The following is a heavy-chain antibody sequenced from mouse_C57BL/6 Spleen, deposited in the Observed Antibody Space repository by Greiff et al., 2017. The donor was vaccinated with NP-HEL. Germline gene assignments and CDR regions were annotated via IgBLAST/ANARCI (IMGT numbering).Heavy chain of an antibody. Sequence: VQLQQPGAVLVMPGASVKLSCKASGYTFTSYWMHWVKQRPGQGLEWIGEIDPSDSYTNYNQKFKGKSTLTVDKSSSTAYMQLSSLTSEDSAVYYCASHYYGSSHWGQGTLVTVSA. CDR2: IDPSDSYT. V-gene: IGHV1-69*01. CDR3: ASHYYGSSH. J-gene: IGHJ3*01. D-gene: IGHD1-1*01. CDR1: GYTFTSYW.